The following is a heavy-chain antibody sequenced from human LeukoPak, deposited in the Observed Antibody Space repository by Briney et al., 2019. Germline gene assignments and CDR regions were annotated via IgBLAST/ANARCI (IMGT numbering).Heavy chain of an antibody. Sequence: SETLSLTCTVSGGSISSSSYYWGCIRQPPGKGLECIGSIYYSGSTYYNPSLKSRVTISVDTSKNQFSLKLSSVTAADTAVYYCARELLWFGELSEWFDPWGQGTLVTVSS. CDR1: GGSISSSSYY. CDR3: ARELLWFGELSEWFDP. D-gene: IGHD3-10*01. V-gene: IGHV4-39*07. J-gene: IGHJ5*02. CDR2: IYYSGST.